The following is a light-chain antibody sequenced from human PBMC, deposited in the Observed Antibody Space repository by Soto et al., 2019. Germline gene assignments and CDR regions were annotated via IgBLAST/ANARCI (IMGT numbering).Light chain of an antibody. J-gene: IGKJ5*01. V-gene: IGKV1-39*01. CDR1: QTISTY. Sequence: DIQMTQSPSSLSAYVGDRVTITCRASQTISTYLKWYQQKPGKAPKLLIYAASSLEGGVPSRFSGRRSGTDFTLTISTLQPEDFATYFCQQSYSTPITFGHGTRLEIK. CDR3: QQSYSTPIT. CDR2: AAS.